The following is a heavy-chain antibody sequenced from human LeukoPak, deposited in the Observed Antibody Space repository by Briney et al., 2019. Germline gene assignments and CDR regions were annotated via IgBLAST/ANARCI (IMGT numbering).Heavy chain of an antibody. J-gene: IGHJ6*03. CDR2: FYYSGST. Sequence: KPSETLSLTCTVSGGSISSYYWSWIRQPPGKGLEWIGYFYYSGSTNYNPSLKSRVTISVDTSKNQFSLKLSSVTAADTAVYYCARDPFDGGVLERSGPSSHYYYMDVWGKGTTVTVSS. CDR3: ARDPFDGGVLERSGPSSHYYYMDV. V-gene: IGHV4-59*01. D-gene: IGHD3-3*01. CDR1: GGSISSYY.